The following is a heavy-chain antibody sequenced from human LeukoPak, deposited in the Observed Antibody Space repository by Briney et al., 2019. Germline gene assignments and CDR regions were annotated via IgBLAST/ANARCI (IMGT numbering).Heavy chain of an antibody. Sequence: SETLSLTCSVSGVSVGSAGYYWSWIRQPPGGGLEWIGYIYYISNTNYNPSLKSRVTMSLNPSGNQFSLKLDSVTAADTAMYYCARTQSQSGSYRYYFGYWGQGTLVTISS. CDR3: ARTQSQSGSYRYYFGY. D-gene: IGHD1-26*01. CDR2: IYYISNT. CDR1: GVSVGSAGYY. J-gene: IGHJ4*02. V-gene: IGHV4-61*08.